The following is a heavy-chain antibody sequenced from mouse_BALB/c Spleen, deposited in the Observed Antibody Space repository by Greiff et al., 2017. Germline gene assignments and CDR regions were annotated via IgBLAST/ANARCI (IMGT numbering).Heavy chain of an antibody. Sequence: VQLKESGPELVKPGASVKIPCKASGYTFTDYNMDWVKQSHGKSLEWIGDINPNNGGTIYNQKFKGKATLTVDKSSSTAYMELRSLTSEDTAVYYCARSLYGNYAMDYWGQGTSVTVSS. CDR3: ARSLYGNYAMDY. CDR1: GYTFTDYN. V-gene: IGHV1-18*01. D-gene: IGHD2-1*01. CDR2: INPNNGGT. J-gene: IGHJ4*01.